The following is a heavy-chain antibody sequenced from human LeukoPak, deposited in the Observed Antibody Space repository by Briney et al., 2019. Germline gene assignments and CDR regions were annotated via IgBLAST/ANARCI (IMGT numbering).Heavy chain of an antibody. J-gene: IGHJ6*03. Sequence: GESLKISCKGSGYSFTSYWIGWVRPMPGKGLEWMGIIYPGGSDTRYSPSFKGHVTISADKSISTAYLQWSGLKASDTAMYYCARLNVDTAMVNNYYYMDVWGKGTTVTVSS. D-gene: IGHD5-18*01. CDR1: GYSFTSYW. V-gene: IGHV5-51*01. CDR3: ARLNVDTAMVNNYYYMDV. CDR2: IYPGGSDT.